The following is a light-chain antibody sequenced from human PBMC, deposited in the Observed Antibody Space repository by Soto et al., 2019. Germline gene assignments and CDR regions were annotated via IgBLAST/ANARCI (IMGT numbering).Light chain of an antibody. CDR2: EVS. CDR3: NSYTSSSTYV. V-gene: IGLV2-18*02. Sequence: QSVLTQPPSVSGSPGQSVTISCTGTSSDVGSYNRVSWYQQPPGTAPKLMIYEVSNRPSGVPDRFSGSKSGNTASLTISGLQPDDEADYYCNSYTSSSTYVFATGTKVTVL. J-gene: IGLJ1*01. CDR1: SSDVGSYNR.